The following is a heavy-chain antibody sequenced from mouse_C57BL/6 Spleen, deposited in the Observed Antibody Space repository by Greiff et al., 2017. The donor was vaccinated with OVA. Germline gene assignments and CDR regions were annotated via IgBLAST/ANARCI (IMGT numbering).Heavy chain of an antibody. V-gene: IGHV5-17*01. J-gene: IGHJ4*01. CDR2: ISSGSSTI. CDR1: GFTFSDYG. CDR3: ARATVVANAMDY. D-gene: IGHD1-1*01. Sequence: DVHLVESGGGLVKPGGSLKLSCAASGFTFSDYGMHWVRQAPEKGLEWVAYISSGSSTIYYADTVKGRFTISRDNAKNTLFLQMTSLRSEDTAMYYCARATVVANAMDYWGQGTSVTVSS.